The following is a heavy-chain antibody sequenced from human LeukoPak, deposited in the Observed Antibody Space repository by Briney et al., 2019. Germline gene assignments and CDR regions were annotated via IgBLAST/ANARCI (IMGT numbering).Heavy chain of an antibody. CDR2: INPNSGGT. Sequence: ASVKVSCKASGYTFTGYYMHWVRQAPGQGLEWMGWINPNSGGTNYAQKFQGRVTMTRDTSISTAYMELRSLRSDDTAVYYCARGAAVVGATSYFDYWGQGTLVTVSS. V-gene: IGHV1-2*02. CDR3: ARGAAVVGATSYFDY. J-gene: IGHJ4*02. CDR1: GYTFTGYY. D-gene: IGHD1-26*01.